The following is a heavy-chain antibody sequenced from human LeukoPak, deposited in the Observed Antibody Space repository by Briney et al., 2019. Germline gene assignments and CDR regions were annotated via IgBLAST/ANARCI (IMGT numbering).Heavy chain of an antibody. V-gene: IGHV4-34*01. CDR2: INHSGST. CDR3: AIYDSSGYYYEEYFQH. D-gene: IGHD3-22*01. J-gene: IGHJ1*01. CDR1: GGSFSGYY. Sequence: SETLSLTCAVYGGSFSGYYWSWIRQPPGKGLEWIGEINHSGSTNYNPSLKSRVTISVDTSKNQFSLKLGSVTAADTAVYYCAIYDSSGYYYEEYFQHWGQGTLVTVSS.